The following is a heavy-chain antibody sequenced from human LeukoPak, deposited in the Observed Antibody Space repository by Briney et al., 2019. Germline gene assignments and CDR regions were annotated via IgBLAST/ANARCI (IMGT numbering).Heavy chain of an antibody. V-gene: IGHV1-18*01. Sequence: GASVKVSCKASGYTFTIYGISWVRQAPGQGLEWMGWISTYNGNSNYAQKLQDRVTMTTDTSTSTAFMELRSLRSDDTAVYYCARDHEFHFDIWGQGTMVTVSS. J-gene: IGHJ3*02. CDR1: GYTFTIYG. D-gene: IGHD3-10*01. CDR3: ARDHEFHFDI. CDR2: ISTYNGNS.